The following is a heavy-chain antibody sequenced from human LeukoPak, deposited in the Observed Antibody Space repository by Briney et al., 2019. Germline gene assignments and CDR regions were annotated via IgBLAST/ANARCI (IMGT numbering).Heavy chain of an antibody. D-gene: IGHD1-14*01. J-gene: IGHJ3*02. V-gene: IGHV1-3*04. CDR3: ARDLVSGTEPDAFDI. Sequence: ASVKVSCKASGYTFTSNAMHWVRQAPGQRPEWMGWVNTGNGNTKYSQKFQGRVTISRDTSASTAYMELSSLRSEDTAVYYCARDLVSGTEPDAFDIWGQGTMVTVSS. CDR2: VNTGNGNT. CDR1: GYTFTSNA.